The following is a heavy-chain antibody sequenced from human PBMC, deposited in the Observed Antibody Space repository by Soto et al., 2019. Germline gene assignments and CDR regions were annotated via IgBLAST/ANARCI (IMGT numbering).Heavy chain of an antibody. Sequence: GSGPTLVKPTQTLTLTCTFSGFSLSTSRMRVSWIRQPPGKALEWLARIDWDDDKFYSTSLKTRLTISKDASKNQVVLTMTNMDPVDTATYYCARMGYYDSSGYDYWGQGTLVTVSS. J-gene: IGHJ4*02. CDR3: ARMGYYDSSGYDY. V-gene: IGHV2-70*04. CDR2: IDWDDDK. D-gene: IGHD3-22*01. CDR1: GFSLSTSRMR.